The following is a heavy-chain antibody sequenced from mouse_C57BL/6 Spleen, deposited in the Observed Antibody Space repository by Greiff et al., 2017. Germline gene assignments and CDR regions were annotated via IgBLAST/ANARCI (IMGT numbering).Heavy chain of an antibody. V-gene: IGHV14-2*01. Sequence: EVHLVESGAELVKPGASVKLSCTASGFNIKDYYMHWVKQRTEQGLEWIGRIDPENGETKYAPKFQGKATITADTSSNTAYLQLSSLTSEDTAVYYGARGVLRSSWEYVACWGQGTTLTVSS. D-gene: IGHD1-1*01. CDR3: ARGVLRSSWEYVAC. J-gene: IGHJ2*01. CDR2: IDPENGET. CDR1: GFNIKDYY.